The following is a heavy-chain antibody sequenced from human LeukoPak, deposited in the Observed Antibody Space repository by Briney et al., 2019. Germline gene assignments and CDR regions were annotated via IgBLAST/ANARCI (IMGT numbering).Heavy chain of an antibody. V-gene: IGHV3-66*01. D-gene: IGHD1-26*01. J-gene: IGHJ4*02. CDR3: ARDMAVGHSGPTYYFDY. CDR2: IYSGGST. Sequence: PGGSLRLSCAASGFTVSSNYMSWVRQAPGKGLEWVSVIYSGGSTYYADSVKGRFTISRDNSKNTLYLQMNSLRAEDTAVYCCARDMAVGHSGPTYYFDYWGQGTLVTVSS. CDR1: GFTVSSNY.